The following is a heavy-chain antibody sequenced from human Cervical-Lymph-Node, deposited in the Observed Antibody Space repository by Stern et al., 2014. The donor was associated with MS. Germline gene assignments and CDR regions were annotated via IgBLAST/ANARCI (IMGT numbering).Heavy chain of an antibody. CDR1: GYSFSSYW. CDR2: IYPGDSDT. Sequence: EVQLVESGAEVKKAGESLKISCKGYGYSFSSYWIGWVRQMPGKGLEWMGIIYPGDSDTRYSPSFQGQVTISADKSISTAYLQWSRLKASDTAMYFCASFSGSLSDAFDMWGQGTMVTVSS. V-gene: IGHV5-51*01. D-gene: IGHD1-26*01. J-gene: IGHJ3*02. CDR3: ASFSGSLSDAFDM.